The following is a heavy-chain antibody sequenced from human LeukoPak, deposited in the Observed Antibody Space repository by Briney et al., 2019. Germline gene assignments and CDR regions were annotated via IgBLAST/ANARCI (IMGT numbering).Heavy chain of an antibody. CDR1: GGSISSYY. J-gene: IGHJ4*02. D-gene: IGHD1-26*01. CDR2: IYYSGST. CDR3: ARGTRELPYYFDY. Sequence: SETLSLTCTVSGGSISSYYWSWIRQPPGKGLEWIGYIYYSGSTNYNPSLKSRVTISVDTSKNQFSLKLSSVTAADTAVYYRARGTRELPYYFDYWGQGTLVTVSS. V-gene: IGHV4-59*01.